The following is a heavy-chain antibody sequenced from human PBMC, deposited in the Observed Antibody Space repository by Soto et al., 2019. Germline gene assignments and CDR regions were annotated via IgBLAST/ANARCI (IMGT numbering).Heavy chain of an antibody. Sequence: PGGSLRLSCAASGFTFSSYSMNWVRQAPGKGLEWVSSISSSSSYIYYADSVKGRFTISRDNAKNSLYLQMNSLRAEDTAVYYCARVRGYGDYGFPDYWGQGTLVTVSS. J-gene: IGHJ4*02. D-gene: IGHD4-17*01. CDR2: ISSSSSYI. CDR1: GFTFSSYS. V-gene: IGHV3-21*01. CDR3: ARVRGYGDYGFPDY.